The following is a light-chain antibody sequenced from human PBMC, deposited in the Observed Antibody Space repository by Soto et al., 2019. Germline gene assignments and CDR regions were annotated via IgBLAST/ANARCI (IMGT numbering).Light chain of an antibody. CDR1: QSVSSSY. CDR2: GAS. J-gene: IGKJ1*01. V-gene: IGKV3-20*01. CDR3: QRCGGSPRP. Sequence: EIVLTQSPGTLSLSPGERATLSCRASQSVSSSYLAWHQQKPGQAPRRLIYGASSRATRIPDRFSRSGSGTPFTSTITRLEPEGFAEYCRQRCGGSPRPFGQRT.